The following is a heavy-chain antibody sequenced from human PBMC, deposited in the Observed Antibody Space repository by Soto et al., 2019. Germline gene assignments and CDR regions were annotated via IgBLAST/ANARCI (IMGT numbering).Heavy chain of an antibody. Sequence: GGSLRLSCAASGFTFSSYAMSWVRQAPGKGLEWVSAISGSGGSTYYADSVKGRFTISRDNSKNTLYLQMNSLRAEDTAVYYCAKHLNSGSYSEGNWFDPWGQGTLVTVSS. CDR1: GFTFSSYA. D-gene: IGHD1-26*01. CDR3: AKHLNSGSYSEGNWFDP. CDR2: ISGSGGST. V-gene: IGHV3-23*01. J-gene: IGHJ5*02.